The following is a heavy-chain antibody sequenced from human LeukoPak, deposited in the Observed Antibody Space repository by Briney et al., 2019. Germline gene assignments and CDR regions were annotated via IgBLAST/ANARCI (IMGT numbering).Heavy chain of an antibody. CDR1: GFTFSSYA. CDR3: ARDPNGDNDAFDI. Sequence: GGSLRLSCAASGFTFSSYAMHWVRQAPGKGLEWVAVISYDGSNKYYADSVKGRFTISRDNAENSLYLQMSSLRDEDTAVYYCARDPNGDNDAFDIWGQGTMVTVSS. V-gene: IGHV3-30-3*01. D-gene: IGHD4-17*01. CDR2: ISYDGSNK. J-gene: IGHJ3*02.